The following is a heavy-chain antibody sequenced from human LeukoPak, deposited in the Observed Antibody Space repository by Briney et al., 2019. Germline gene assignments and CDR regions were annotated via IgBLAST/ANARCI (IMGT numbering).Heavy chain of an antibody. CDR2: ISGSGGST. D-gene: IGHD6-13*01. V-gene: IGHV3-23*01. CDR1: GLTFSSYA. CDR3: AKDLGIAAAEWFDP. Sequence: GGSLRLSCAASGLTFSSYAMSWVRQAPGKALEWVSAISGSGGSTYYADSVKDRFTISRDNSKNTLYLRMNSLRAEDTAVYYCAKDLGIAAAEWFDPWGQGTLVTVSS. J-gene: IGHJ5*02.